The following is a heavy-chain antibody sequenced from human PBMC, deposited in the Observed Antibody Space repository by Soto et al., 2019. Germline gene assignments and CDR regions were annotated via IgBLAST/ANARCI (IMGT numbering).Heavy chain of an antibody. Sequence: QLQLQESGPGLVKPSETLSLTCTVSGGSISSSSYYWGWIRQPPGKGLEWIGSIYYSGSTYYNPSLKSRVTISVDTYKNQFSLKLSSVTAADTAVYYCARHWRHYDILTGSSSGNWFDPWGQGTLVTVSS. D-gene: IGHD3-9*01. CDR2: IYYSGST. J-gene: IGHJ5*02. CDR3: ARHWRHYDILTGSSSGNWFDP. V-gene: IGHV4-39*01. CDR1: GGSISSSSYY.